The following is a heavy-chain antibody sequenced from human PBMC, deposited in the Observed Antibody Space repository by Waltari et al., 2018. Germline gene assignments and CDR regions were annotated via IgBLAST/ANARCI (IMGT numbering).Heavy chain of an antibody. D-gene: IGHD3-16*01. CDR2: FNPNSVCT. CDR1: GYTFTAYL. Sequence: QVQLVQSGAEVRKPGASVRVPCKTSGYTFTAYLLHWVRQAPGHGLEWVVGFNPNSVCTNYAQKLQGRVTIPRDTSISTAYVELSRLTSDDTAVYYCARELEGGYFDYWGQGTLVTVSS. V-gene: IGHV1-2*02. CDR3: ARELEGGYFDY. J-gene: IGHJ4*02.